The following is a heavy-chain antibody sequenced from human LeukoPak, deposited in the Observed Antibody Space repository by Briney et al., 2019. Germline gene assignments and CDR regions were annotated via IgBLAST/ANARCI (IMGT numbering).Heavy chain of an antibody. CDR2: ISRSSAYI. D-gene: IGHD3-22*01. V-gene: IGHV3-21*01. J-gene: IGHJ4*02. CDR1: GFTLSSYS. Sequence: GGSLRLSCAASGFTLSSYSMNWVRQAPGKGLEWVSSISRSSAYIYYADSVKGRFTISRDNAKNSLYLQMNSLRAEDTAVYYCARGFHRYSYDSGAYSIYWGQGTLVTVSS. CDR3: ARGFHRYSYDSGAYSIY.